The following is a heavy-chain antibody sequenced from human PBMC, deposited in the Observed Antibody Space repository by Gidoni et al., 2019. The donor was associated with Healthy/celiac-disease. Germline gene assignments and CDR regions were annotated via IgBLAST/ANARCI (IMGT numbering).Heavy chain of an antibody. CDR1: GFPFRSYA. CDR2: RIYDGRNK. J-gene: IGHJ3*02. CDR3: ARVSRSGYDRDAFDI. D-gene: IGHD3-22*01. V-gene: IGHV3-30*04. Sequence: QVQLVASGGGVVAPGRSLSLSSAASGFPFRSYAMHWVRQAPGKGREWVAVRIYDGRNKFYADSVKGRFTISRDNSKNPRYLQMNSLRAEDTAVYYCARVSRSGYDRDAFDIWGQGTMVTVSS.